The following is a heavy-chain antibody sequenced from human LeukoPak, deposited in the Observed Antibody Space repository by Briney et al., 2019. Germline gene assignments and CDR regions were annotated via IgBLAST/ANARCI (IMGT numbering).Heavy chain of an antibody. CDR1: GYSFTSYW. CDR2: IYPGDSDT. CDR3: ARPYYYGSGSSYFQH. D-gene: IGHD3-10*01. V-gene: IGHV5-51*01. Sequence: GEALKISCKGSGYSFTSYWIGWVRQMPGKGLEWMGIIYPGDSDTRYRPSFQGQVTISADKSISTAYLQWSSLKASDTAMYYCARPYYYGSGSSYFQHWGQGTLVTVSS. J-gene: IGHJ1*01.